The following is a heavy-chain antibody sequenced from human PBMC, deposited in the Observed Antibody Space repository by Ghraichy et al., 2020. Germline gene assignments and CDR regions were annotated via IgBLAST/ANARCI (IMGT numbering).Heavy chain of an antibody. CDR1: GFTFSDYY. Sequence: GESLNISCAASGFTFSDYYMAWIRQTPGKGLEWFAYISTTSGYTNYADSVKGRFTISRDNANNSLYLQMTSLRVDDTAIYYCARVIYSGSYQSDYWGQGTLVTVSS. CDR3: ARVIYSGSYQSDY. CDR2: ISTTSGYT. J-gene: IGHJ4*02. D-gene: IGHD1-26*01. V-gene: IGHV3-11*06.